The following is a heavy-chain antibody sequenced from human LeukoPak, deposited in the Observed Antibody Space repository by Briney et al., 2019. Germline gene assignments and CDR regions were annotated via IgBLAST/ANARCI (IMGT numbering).Heavy chain of an antibody. J-gene: IGHJ3*02. Sequence: GGSLRLSCAASGFTFSSYAMHWVRQAPGKGLEWVAVISYDGSNKYYADSVKGRFTISRDNSKNTLYLQMNSLRAEDTAVYYCAKAKTGLDAFDIWGQGTMVTVSS. CDR1: GFTFSSYA. V-gene: IGHV3-30-3*01. CDR3: AKAKTGLDAFDI. CDR2: ISYDGSNK. D-gene: IGHD1-1*01.